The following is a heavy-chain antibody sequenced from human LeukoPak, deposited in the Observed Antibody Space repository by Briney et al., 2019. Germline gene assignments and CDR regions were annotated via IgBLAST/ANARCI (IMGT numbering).Heavy chain of an antibody. CDR2: ISSAGSDM. CDR3: ATRPGGGPYY. Sequence: PGGSLRLSCAASGFTFNDYEMNWVRQAPGKGLEWISYISSAGSDMYYADFVKGRFTVSRDNAKNSLFLQMNSLRAEDTAVYYCATRPGGGPYYWGQGTLVTVSS. V-gene: IGHV3-48*03. D-gene: IGHD3-16*01. J-gene: IGHJ4*02. CDR1: GFTFNDYE.